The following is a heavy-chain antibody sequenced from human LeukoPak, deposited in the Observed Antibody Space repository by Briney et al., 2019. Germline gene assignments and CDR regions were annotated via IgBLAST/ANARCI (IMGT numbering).Heavy chain of an antibody. CDR1: GGTFSSYA. CDR2: IIPIFGTA. Sequence: VASVKVSCKASGGTFSSYAISWVRQAPGQGLEWMGGIIPIFGTANYAQKFQGRVTITTDESTSTAYMELSSLRSEDTAVYYCAGAGDWRFLEWLAEFDYWGQGTLVTVSS. J-gene: IGHJ4*02. CDR3: AGAGDWRFLEWLAEFDY. V-gene: IGHV1-69*05. D-gene: IGHD3-3*01.